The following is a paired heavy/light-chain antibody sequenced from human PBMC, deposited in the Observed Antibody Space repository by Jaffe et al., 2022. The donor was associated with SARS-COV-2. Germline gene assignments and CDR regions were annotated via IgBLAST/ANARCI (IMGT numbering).Light chain of an antibody. Sequence: DIQMTQSPSSLSASVGDRVTITCRASQGLGNDLGWYQQKPGKAPKRLIYAASSLQSGIPSRFSGSGSGTEFTLTISSLQPEDFATYYCLHHNNYPLTFGGGTEVEIK. J-gene: IGKJ4*01. CDR1: QGLGND. CDR2: AAS. V-gene: IGKV1-17*01. CDR3: LHHNNYPLT.
Heavy chain of an antibody. V-gene: IGHV3-30*04. CDR2: ISDDASRK. D-gene: IGHD5-18*01. CDR3: ARDVYSYGSVGTPDY. Sequence: QVQLVESGGGEVQPGRSLRLSCATSGFTISSHAMHWVRQAPGKGLEWVAVISDDASRKYYADSVKGRFTISRDNSQKTLYLQMNSLRTEDTAIYYCARDVYSYGSVGTPDYWGQGTLVTVSS. CDR1: GFTISSHA. J-gene: IGHJ4*02.